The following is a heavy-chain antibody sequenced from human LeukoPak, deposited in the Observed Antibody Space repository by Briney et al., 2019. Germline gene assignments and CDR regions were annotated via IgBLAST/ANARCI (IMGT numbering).Heavy chain of an antibody. CDR2: ISASGNT. D-gene: IGHD2-21*02. CDR3: ARQGVATAIDY. V-gene: IGHV4-4*07. Sequence: SETLSLTCTVSGGSISNYYWSWIRQPAGNGLEWIGRISASGNTNYNPSLKSRVTMSVDASMNLFALKLSSVTAADTAVYYCARQGVATAIDYWGQGTLVSVSS. J-gene: IGHJ4*02. CDR1: GGSISNYY.